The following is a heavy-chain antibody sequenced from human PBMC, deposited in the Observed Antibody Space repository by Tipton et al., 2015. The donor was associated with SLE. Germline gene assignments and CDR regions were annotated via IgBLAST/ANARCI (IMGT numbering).Heavy chain of an antibody. CDR1: GGSFSGYY. Sequence: TLSLTCAVYGGSFSGYYWSWIRQPPGKGLEWIGEINHSGSTNYNPSLKSRVAISVDTSKNQFSLKLISVTAADTAVYYCARPDGGWGYFDLWGRGTLVTVSS. D-gene: IGHD3-16*01. CDR3: ARPDGGWGYFDL. J-gene: IGHJ2*01. V-gene: IGHV4-34*01. CDR2: INHSGST.